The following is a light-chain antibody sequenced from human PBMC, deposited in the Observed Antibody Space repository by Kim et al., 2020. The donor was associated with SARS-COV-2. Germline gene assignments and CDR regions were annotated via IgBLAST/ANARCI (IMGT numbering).Light chain of an antibody. V-gene: IGKV1D-13*01. Sequence: SAAVGDRVTLTCRARQGINSALAWYQQKPGKPPNLLIFLASNLESGVPSRFSGSGSGTDFTLTIDSLQPEDFATYYCQQFNNLPYTFGQGTKLEIK. CDR1: QGINSA. CDR3: QQFNNLPYT. CDR2: LAS. J-gene: IGKJ2*01.